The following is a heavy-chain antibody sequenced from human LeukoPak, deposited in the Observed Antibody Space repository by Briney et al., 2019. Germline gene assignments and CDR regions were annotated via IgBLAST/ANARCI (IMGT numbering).Heavy chain of an antibody. Sequence: GGSLRLSCAASGFTFSSYSMNWVRQAPGKGLEWVSYISSSSSTIYYADSVKDRFTISRDNAKNSLYLQMNSLRAEDTAVYYCAREKGYCTNGVCYPIQPIDYWGQGTLVTVSS. CDR1: GFTFSSYS. CDR2: ISSSSSTI. V-gene: IGHV3-48*01. J-gene: IGHJ4*02. D-gene: IGHD2-8*01. CDR3: AREKGYCTNGVCYPIQPIDY.